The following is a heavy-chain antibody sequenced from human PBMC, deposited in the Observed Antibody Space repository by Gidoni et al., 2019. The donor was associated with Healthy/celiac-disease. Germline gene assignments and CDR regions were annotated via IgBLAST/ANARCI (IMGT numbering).Heavy chain of an antibody. Sequence: QVQLQQSGPGLRKPSQTLPLTCSISGDSVPSNSAAWNWIRQSPSRALEWLGRTYYRSKWYNDYAVSVKSRITINPDTSKNQFSLQLNSVTPEDTAVYYCARERRGYSGYDDAFDYWGQGTLVTVSS. CDR3: ARERRGYSGYDDAFDY. J-gene: IGHJ4*02. D-gene: IGHD5-12*01. V-gene: IGHV6-1*01. CDR1: GDSVPSNSAA. CDR2: TYYRSKWYN.